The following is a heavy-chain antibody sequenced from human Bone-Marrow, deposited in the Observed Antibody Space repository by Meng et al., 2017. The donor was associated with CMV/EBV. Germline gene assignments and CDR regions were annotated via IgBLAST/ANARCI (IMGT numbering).Heavy chain of an antibody. Sequence: ASAKVSCKASGYTFTSYDINWVRQATGQGLEWMGWMNPNHGNTGYAQKFQGRVTITRNTSISTAYTELSSLSSEDTAVYYCARSRPVQLPRRWSDPWGQGTLVTVSS. CDR2: MNPNHGNT. J-gene: IGHJ5*02. V-gene: IGHV1-8*03. CDR1: GYTFTSYD. CDR3: ARSRPVQLPRRWSDP. D-gene: IGHD2-2*01.